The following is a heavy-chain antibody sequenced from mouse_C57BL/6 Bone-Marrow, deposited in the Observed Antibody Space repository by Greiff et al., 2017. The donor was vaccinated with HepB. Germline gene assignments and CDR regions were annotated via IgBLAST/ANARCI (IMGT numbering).Heavy chain of an antibody. Sequence: QVQLQQPGAELVKPGASVKMSCKASGYTFTSYWITWVKQMPGQGLEWIGDIYPGSVSTNYNEKFKSKATLTVDTSSSTAYMQLSSLTSEGSSVYYCGRQRGPYALSFRYSGQRTPLTNS. CDR1: GYTFTSYW. D-gene: IGHD6-5*01. CDR3: GRQRGPYALSFRY. J-gene: IGHJ2*01. V-gene: IGHV1-55*01. CDR2: IYPGSVST.